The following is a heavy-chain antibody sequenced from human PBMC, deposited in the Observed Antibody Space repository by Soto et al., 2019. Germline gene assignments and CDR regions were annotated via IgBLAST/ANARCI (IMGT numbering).Heavy chain of an antibody. J-gene: IGHJ6*02. D-gene: IGHD2-8*01. V-gene: IGHV4-59*01. CDR2: IYYSGST. CDR3: ARVQVRYCTNGVCYTEDADV. Sequence: SETLSLTCTVSGGSISSYYWSWLRQPPGKGLEWIGYIYYSGSTNYNPSLKSRVTISVDTSKNQYSLKLSSVTAADTAVYYCARVQVRYCTNGVCYTEDADVWGQGTTVTVSS. CDR1: GGSISSYY.